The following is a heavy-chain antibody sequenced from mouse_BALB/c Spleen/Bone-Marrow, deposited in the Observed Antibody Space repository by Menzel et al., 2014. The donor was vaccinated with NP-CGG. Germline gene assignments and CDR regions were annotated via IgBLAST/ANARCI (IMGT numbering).Heavy chain of an antibody. CDR2: IYPGNSDT. J-gene: IGHJ2*01. Sequence: EVKLQESGTVLARPGASVKMSCKASGYSFTSYWMHWVKQRPGQGLEWIGAIYPGNSDTSYNQKFKGKAKLTAVTSATTAYMELSRLTNEDSAVYFCTRKVYYGNPLDYWGLGTTLTVSS. V-gene: IGHV1-5*01. CDR3: TRKVYYGNPLDY. CDR1: GYSFTSYW. D-gene: IGHD2-1*01.